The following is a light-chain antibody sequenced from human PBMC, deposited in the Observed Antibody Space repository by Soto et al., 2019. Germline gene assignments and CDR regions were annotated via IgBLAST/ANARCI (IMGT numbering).Light chain of an antibody. CDR1: SSPIGSNY. V-gene: IGLV1-47*01. CDR3: AAWDDSLSGPV. CDR2: RNN. J-gene: IGLJ7*01. Sequence: QSVLTQPPSASGTPGQRVTISCSGSSSPIGSNYVYWYQQLPGTAPKLLISRNNQRPSGVPDRFSGSKSGTSASLSISGLGSEDEADYYCAAWDDSLSGPVFGGGTQLTVL.